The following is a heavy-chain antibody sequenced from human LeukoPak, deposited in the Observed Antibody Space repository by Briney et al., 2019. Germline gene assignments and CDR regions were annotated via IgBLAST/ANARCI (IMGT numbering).Heavy chain of an antibody. J-gene: IGHJ5*02. CDR2: ISGSGGST. Sequence: GGSLRLSCAASGFTFSSYAMSWVRQAPGKGLEWVSAISGSGGSTYYADSVKGRFTISRDNSKNTLYLQMNSLRAEDTAVYYCAKDEYSSSWYSLGWPWGQGTLVTVSS. D-gene: IGHD6-13*01. CDR3: AKDEYSSSWYSLGWP. CDR1: GFTFSSYA. V-gene: IGHV3-23*01.